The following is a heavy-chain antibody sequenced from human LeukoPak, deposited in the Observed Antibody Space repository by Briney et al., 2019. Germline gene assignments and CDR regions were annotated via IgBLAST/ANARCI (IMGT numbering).Heavy chain of an antibody. CDR3: ARDDYGGNVGYYYYGMDV. Sequence: SQTLSLTCTVSGGSISSGDYYWSWIREPPGKGLEWIGYIYYSGSTYYNPSLKSRVTISVDMSKNQFSLKLSSVTAADTAVYYCARDDYGGNVGYYYYGMDVWGQGTTVTVSS. J-gene: IGHJ6*02. CDR2: IYYSGST. V-gene: IGHV4-30-4*01. D-gene: IGHD4-23*01. CDR1: GGSISSGDYY.